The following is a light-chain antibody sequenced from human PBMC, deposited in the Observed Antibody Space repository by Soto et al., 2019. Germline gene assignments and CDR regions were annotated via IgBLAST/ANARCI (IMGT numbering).Light chain of an antibody. J-gene: IGKJ1*01. V-gene: IGKV1-5*01. CDR1: QSVISSY. Sequence: EIEMTQSPCTLSSSTGERATVSCTSSQSVISSYLAWYRQIPGQAPKLLIYDASNMDTGVPYRFSGGGSGTDFTLTISSLQPDDFAVYYCQQYNNYPRTFGQGTKVDIK. CDR3: QQYNNYPRT. CDR2: DAS.